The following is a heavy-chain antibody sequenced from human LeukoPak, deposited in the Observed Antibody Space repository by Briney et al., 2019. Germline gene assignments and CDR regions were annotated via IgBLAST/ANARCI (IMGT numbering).Heavy chain of an antibody. J-gene: IGHJ4*02. D-gene: IGHD2-2*01. Sequence: SGESLTLSCGASGFPFSSFCMTWVPQAREKGLEGVANIRGDGRVKKYVDSVKGRFTISRDNAKNSLYLQMDNLRAEDTAMYYCARTSSITCYDYWGRGTLVTVSS. CDR2: IRGDGRVK. CDR3: ARTSSITCYDY. V-gene: IGHV3-7*03. CDR1: GFPFSSFC.